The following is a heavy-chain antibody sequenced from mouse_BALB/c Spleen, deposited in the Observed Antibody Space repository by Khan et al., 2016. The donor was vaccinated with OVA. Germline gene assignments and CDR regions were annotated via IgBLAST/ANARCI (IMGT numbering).Heavy chain of an antibody. CDR1: GYTFTSYW. Sequence: QVQLQQPGAELVKPGASVKLSCKASGYTFTSYWMHWVKQRPGQGLDWIGYINPSDGRTHYNESFRNKATLTVDKSSNTAYMQVSSLTSEASAVYYCARGGYGSLAYWGQGTLVTVSA. CDR2: INPSDGRT. J-gene: IGHJ3*01. V-gene: IGHV1S81*02. CDR3: ARGGYGSLAY. D-gene: IGHD2-10*02.